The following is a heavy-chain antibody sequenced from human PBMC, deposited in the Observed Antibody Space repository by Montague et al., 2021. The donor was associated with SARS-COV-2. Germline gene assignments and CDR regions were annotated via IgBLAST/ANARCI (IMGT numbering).Heavy chain of an antibody. J-gene: IGHJ5*02. V-gene: IGHV3-30*04. CDR1: GFTFRSYA. CDR3: ARDGHRRLSIWGRFDP. CDR2: ISDDGTNK. D-gene: IGHD3-16*01. Sequence: SLRLSCAASGFTFRSYAMHWVRQTPGKGLEWVASISDDGTNKFYVDSVKGRFTISRDNSKNSLYLQMNSLRADDTAAYYCARDGHRRLSIWGRFDPWGQGTLVTVSS.